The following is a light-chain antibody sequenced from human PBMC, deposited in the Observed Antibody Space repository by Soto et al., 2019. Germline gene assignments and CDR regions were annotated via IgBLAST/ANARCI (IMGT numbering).Light chain of an antibody. CDR2: DAS. Sequence: EIVLTQSPATLSLSPGERATLSCRASQSVSSYLAWYQQKPGQAPRLLISDASNRATGIPARFSGSGSGTDFTLTISSLEPEDFAVYDCQQRSNWLFTFGLGTKVYSK. V-gene: IGKV3-11*01. J-gene: IGKJ3*01. CDR1: QSVSSY. CDR3: QQRSNWLFT.